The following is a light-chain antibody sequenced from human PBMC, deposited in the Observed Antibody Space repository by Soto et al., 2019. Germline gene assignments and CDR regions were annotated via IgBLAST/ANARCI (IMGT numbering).Light chain of an antibody. Sequence: VVVTQSPLSLPVIFGQPASISCRSSQSLVHSDGNTYLNWFQQRPGKSPRRLIYKVSERDSGVPERFSSSGTGTNCTLKISRVEVEAVGVAFCMQGIHGPRSFGEWTKMETK. J-gene: IGKJ4*01. CDR1: QSLVHSDGNTY. CDR2: KVS. CDR3: MQGIHGPRS. V-gene: IGKV2-30*02.